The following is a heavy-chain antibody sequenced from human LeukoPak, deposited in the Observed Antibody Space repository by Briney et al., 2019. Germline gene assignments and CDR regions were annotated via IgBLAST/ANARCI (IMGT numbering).Heavy chain of an antibody. CDR2: ISGSGGST. Sequence: PGGSLRLSCAASGFTFRIYAMRWVPRSPGKGLVWVSVISGSGGSTNVADSVKGRFTSSRDNSKSTLYLQMHSLRVEDTAVYYCAQGRLGYSCGAFDHWGQGTLVTVSS. D-gene: IGHD5-18*01. V-gene: IGHV3-23*01. CDR1: GFTFRIYA. J-gene: IGHJ4*02. CDR3: AQGRLGYSCGAFDH.